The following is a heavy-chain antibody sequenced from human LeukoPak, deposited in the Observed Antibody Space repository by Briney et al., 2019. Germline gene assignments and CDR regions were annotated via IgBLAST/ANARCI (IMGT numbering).Heavy chain of an antibody. CDR3: ARRRAVPGFYYFDY. D-gene: IGHD6-19*01. CDR2: IYYSGST. Sequence: ETLSLTCTVSGCSISSYYWTRLQQPPGKALEWIGCIYYSGSTNYNPSLKSRVTISVDTSKNQFSLKLSSLTAADTAVYYCARRRAVPGFYYFDYWGQGTLVTVSS. V-gene: IGHV4-59*08. CDR1: GCSISSYY. J-gene: IGHJ4*02.